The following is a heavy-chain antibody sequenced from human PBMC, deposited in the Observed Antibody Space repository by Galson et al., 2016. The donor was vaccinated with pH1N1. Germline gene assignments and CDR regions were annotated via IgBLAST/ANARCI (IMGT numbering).Heavy chain of an antibody. J-gene: IGHJ3*02. CDR2: FDPEDGET. D-gene: IGHD3-3*01. V-gene: IGHV1-24*01. Sequence: SVKVSCKVSGYTLTELSMHWVRQAPGKGLEWMGGFDPEDGETIYAQKFQGRVTMTEDTSTDTAYMELSSLRSEDTAVYYCATEIFGGEAFDIWGQGTMVTVSS. CDR1: GYTLTELS. CDR3: ATEIFGGEAFDI.